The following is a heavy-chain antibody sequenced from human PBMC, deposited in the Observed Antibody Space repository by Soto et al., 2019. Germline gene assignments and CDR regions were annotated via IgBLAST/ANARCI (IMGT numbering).Heavy chain of an antibody. CDR1: GGSFSGYY. CDR2: INHSGST. CDR3: ARVAPAASY. J-gene: IGHJ4*02. Sequence: QVQLQQWGAGLLKPSETLSLTCAVYGGSFSGYYWSWIRQPPGKGLEWIGEINHSGSTNYNPSLKSRVTLSVDTSKNQFPLKLSSVTAADTAVYYCARVAPAASYWGQGTLVTVSS. D-gene: IGHD2-2*01. V-gene: IGHV4-34*01.